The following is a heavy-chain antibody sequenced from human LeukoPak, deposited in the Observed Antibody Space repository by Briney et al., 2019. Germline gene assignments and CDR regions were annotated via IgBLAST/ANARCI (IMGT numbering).Heavy chain of an antibody. V-gene: IGHV1-46*01. D-gene: IGHD3-10*01. CDR2: INPSGGST. J-gene: IGHJ3*02. CDR3: ARDMRGLWFGELLSNDAFDI. CDR1: GYTFTSYY. Sequence: ASVKVSCKASGYTFTSYYMHWVRQAPGQGLEWMGIINPSGGSTSYAQKFQGRVTMTRDTSTSTVCMELSSLRSEDTAVYYCARDMRGLWFGELLSNDAFDIWGQGTMVTVSS.